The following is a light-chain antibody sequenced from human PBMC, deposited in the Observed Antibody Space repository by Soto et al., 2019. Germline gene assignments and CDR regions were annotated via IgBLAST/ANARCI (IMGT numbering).Light chain of an antibody. CDR3: QHLNHYPYT. V-gene: IGKV1-9*01. CDR2: AAS. CDR1: QDINNY. J-gene: IGKJ2*01. Sequence: DIQLTQSPSFLSASVGDRVTITCRASQDINNYFAWYQQKPGKAPKLLIYAASTLQSGVPSRFSGSGSGTEFTLTISSLQPEDFAVYYRQHLNHYPYTFGQGTKLEIK.